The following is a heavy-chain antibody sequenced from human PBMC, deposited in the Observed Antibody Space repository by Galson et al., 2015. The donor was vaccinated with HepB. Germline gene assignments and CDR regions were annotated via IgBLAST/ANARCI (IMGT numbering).Heavy chain of an antibody. CDR3: ARDHYGGNVY. D-gene: IGHD4-23*01. J-gene: IGHJ4*02. CDR1: GFTFSSYA. CDR2: ISYDGSNK. V-gene: IGHV3-30-3*01. Sequence: SLRLSCAASGFTFSSYAMHWVRQAPGKGLEWVAVISYDGSNKYYADSVKGRFTISRDNSKNTLYLQMNSLRAEDTAVYYCARDHYGGNVYWGQGTLVTVSS.